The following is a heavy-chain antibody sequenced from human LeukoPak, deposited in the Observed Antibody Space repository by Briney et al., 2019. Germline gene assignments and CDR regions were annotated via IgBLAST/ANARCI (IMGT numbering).Heavy chain of an antibody. D-gene: IGHD3-16*02. V-gene: IGHV3-23*01. J-gene: IGHJ4*02. CDR2: ISGSGGST. CDR3: AREGVMITFGGVIAVFDY. Sequence: SGGSLRLSCAVSGFTVSSNYMSWVRQAPGKGLEWVSAISGSGGSTYYADSVKGRFTISRDNSKNTLYLQMNSLRAEDTAVYYCAREGVMITFGGVIAVFDYWGQGTLVTVSS. CDR1: GFTVSSNY.